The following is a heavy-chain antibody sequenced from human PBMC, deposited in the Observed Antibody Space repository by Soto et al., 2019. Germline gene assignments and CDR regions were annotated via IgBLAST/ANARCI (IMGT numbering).Heavy chain of an antibody. V-gene: IGHV5-51*01. J-gene: IGHJ4*02. CDR1: GYSFTSYW. D-gene: IGHD3-22*01. Sequence: PGESLKISCKGSGYSFTSYWIGWVRQMPGKGLEWMGIIYPGDSDTRYSPSFQGQVTISADKSISTAYLQWSSLKASDTAMYYCARLTYYYDCSCGYSLGVIDYSGRRTFVIGSS. CDR3: ARLTYYYDCSCGYSLGVIDY. CDR2: IYPGDSDT.